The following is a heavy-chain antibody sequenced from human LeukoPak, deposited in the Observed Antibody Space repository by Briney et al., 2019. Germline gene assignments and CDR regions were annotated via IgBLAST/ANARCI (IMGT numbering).Heavy chain of an antibody. D-gene: IGHD3-16*01. CDR3: AKDIGHFEGGTFDY. J-gene: IGHJ4*02. CDR2: ISFSSTYI. Sequence: GGSLRLSCAASGFTVSSNYMSWVRQAPGKGLEWVSSISFSSTYIYYADSVKGRFAISRDNAKNSLYLQMNSLRAEDTALYYCAKDIGHFEGGTFDYWGQGTLVTVSS. CDR1: GFTVSSNY. V-gene: IGHV3-21*04.